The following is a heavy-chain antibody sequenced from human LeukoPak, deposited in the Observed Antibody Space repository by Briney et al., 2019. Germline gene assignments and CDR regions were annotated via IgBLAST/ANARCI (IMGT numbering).Heavy chain of an antibody. J-gene: IGHJ4*01. V-gene: IGHV3-30*18. CDR1: GFTFSNYN. Sequence: GGSLRLSCAASGFTFSNYNIRWVRQAPGKGLEWVAAISYDVINKYYSDSVKGRFTISRDNSKNTLNLQMNSLRAEDTAVYYCAKEEVGYCSGGSCFSFNYWGHGTLVTVSS. CDR3: AKEEVGYCSGGSCFSFNY. CDR2: ISYDVINK. D-gene: IGHD2-15*01.